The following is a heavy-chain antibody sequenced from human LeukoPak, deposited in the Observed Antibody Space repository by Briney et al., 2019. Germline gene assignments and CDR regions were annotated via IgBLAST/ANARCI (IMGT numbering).Heavy chain of an antibody. CDR1: GGSINSFF. J-gene: IGHJ6*02. V-gene: IGHV4-59*01. D-gene: IGHD6-25*01. CDR3: ARGGSRQNFHYYGLDV. Sequence: NPSETLSLTCSVSGGSINSFFWNWIRQPPGKGLEWIGYISLSGIPNYTPSLQSRVSMSVDTSKNEFSLRLRSVTAADTAVYYCARGGSRQNFHYYGLDVWGQGTTVTVSS. CDR2: ISLSGIP.